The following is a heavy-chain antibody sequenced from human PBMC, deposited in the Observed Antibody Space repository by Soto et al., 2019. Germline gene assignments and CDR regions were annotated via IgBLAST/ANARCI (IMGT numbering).Heavy chain of an antibody. CDR2: IYYSGST. CDR3: ARVPYDRYCSSTSCYQDLRFDP. CDR1: GGSISSGGYY. Sequence: TLSLTCTVSGGSISSGGYYWSWIRQHPGKGLEWIGYIYYSGSTYYNPSLKSRVTISVDTSKNQFSLKLSSATAADTAVYYCARVPYDRYCSSTSCYQDLRFDPWGQGTLVTVSS. J-gene: IGHJ5*02. D-gene: IGHD2-2*01. V-gene: IGHV4-31*03.